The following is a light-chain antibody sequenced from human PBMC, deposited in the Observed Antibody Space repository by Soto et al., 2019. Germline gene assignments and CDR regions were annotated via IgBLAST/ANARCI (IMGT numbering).Light chain of an antibody. J-gene: IGLJ1*01. CDR3: SSYISSSTPYV. V-gene: IGLV2-14*03. CDR1: SSDIGGYNF. Sequence: QSVLTQPASVSGSPGQSITISCTGTSSDIGGYNFVSWYKHHPGKAPRLMIFGVSDRPSGVSDRFSGSKSGNTASLTISGLQAEDEADYYCSSYISSSTPYVFGTGTKLTVL. CDR2: GVS.